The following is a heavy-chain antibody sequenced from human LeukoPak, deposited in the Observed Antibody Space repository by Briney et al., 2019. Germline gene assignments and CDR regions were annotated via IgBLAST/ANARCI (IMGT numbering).Heavy chain of an antibody. CDR1: GFTFSRFA. D-gene: IGHD1-26*01. CDR2: IGGTGDDT. V-gene: IGHV3-23*01. J-gene: IGHJ6*03. Sequence: GGSLRLSCAASGFTFSRFAMSWVRQAPGKGLEWVSTIGGTGDDTFHADSVKGRFTISRDNSKNTLYLQMNSLRAEDTAVYYCAKYSGSHYYYYYMDVWGKGTTVTVSS. CDR3: AKYSGSHYYYYYMDV.